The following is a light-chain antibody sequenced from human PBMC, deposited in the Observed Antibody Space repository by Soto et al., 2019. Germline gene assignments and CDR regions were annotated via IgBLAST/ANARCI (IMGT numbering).Light chain of an antibody. CDR2: GAS. J-gene: IGKJ1*01. V-gene: IGKV3-15*01. CDR1: QSVSSN. Sequence: IGLTQSPDTLSVTPGARATLSCRASQSVSSNFAWFQQKPGQAPRLLIYGASTRATGIPAGFSGSGSGTEFTLTISSLQSEDFAVYYCQQYSNWPWTFGQGTKVDIK. CDR3: QQYSNWPWT.